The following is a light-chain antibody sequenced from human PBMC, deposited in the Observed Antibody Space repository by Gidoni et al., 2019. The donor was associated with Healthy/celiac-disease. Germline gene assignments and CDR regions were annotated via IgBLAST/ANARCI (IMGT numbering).Light chain of an antibody. Sequence: AIQMTQSPSSLSASVGDRVTITCRACQGIRNDLGWYQQKPGKAPKLLIYAASSLQSGVPSRFSGSGSGTDFTLTISSLQPEDFATYYCLQDYNYPRTFGQXTKVEIK. CDR2: AAS. CDR1: QGIRND. J-gene: IGKJ1*01. V-gene: IGKV1-6*01. CDR3: LQDYNYPRT.